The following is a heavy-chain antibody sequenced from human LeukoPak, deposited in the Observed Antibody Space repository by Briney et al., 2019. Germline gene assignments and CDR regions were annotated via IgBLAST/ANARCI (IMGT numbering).Heavy chain of an antibody. V-gene: IGHV3-48*03. Sequence: GGSLRLSCAASGFTFSSYEMSWVRRAPGKGLEWVSYISSSGSTIYYADSVKGRFTISRDNAKNSMYLQMNSLRAEDTAVYYCARERYYDTSGYDYWGQGTLVTVSS. CDR3: ARERYYDTSGYDY. CDR2: ISSSGSTI. J-gene: IGHJ4*02. D-gene: IGHD3-22*01. CDR1: GFTFSSYE.